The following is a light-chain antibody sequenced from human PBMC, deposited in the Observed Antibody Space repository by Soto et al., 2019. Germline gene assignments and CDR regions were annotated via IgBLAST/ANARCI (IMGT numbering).Light chain of an antibody. CDR3: MQALQAPRT. J-gene: IGKJ1*01. V-gene: IGKV2-28*01. CDR1: QSLLHSDGKNY. Sequence: DIVMTQSPLSLPVTPGEPASISCWSSQSLLHSDGKNYLDWYLQKPGQSPQLLISLASNRASGVPDRFSGSGSDTDFTLKVSRVVAEDVGVYYCMQALQAPRTFGQGTNVEIK. CDR2: LAS.